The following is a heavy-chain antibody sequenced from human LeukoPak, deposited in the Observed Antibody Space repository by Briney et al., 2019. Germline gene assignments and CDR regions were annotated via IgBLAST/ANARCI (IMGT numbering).Heavy chain of an antibody. D-gene: IGHD1-26*01. CDR1: GFTFSSYA. CDR3: ASARWELLRGFGY. CDR2: VGGSGGST. J-gene: IGHJ4*02. V-gene: IGHV3-23*01. Sequence: GGSLRLSCAASGFTFSSYAMSWVRQAPGKRLEWVSAVGGSGGSTYHADSVKGRFTVSRDNSKNTLYLQMNSLRAEDTAVYYCASARWELLRGFGYWGQGTLVTVSS.